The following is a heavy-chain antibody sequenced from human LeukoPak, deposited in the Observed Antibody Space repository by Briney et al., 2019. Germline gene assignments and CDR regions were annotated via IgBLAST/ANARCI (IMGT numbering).Heavy chain of an antibody. D-gene: IGHD3-16*02. CDR3: ARDFRVGGAIRGPYYFDY. CDR1: GFTFSSYW. J-gene: IGHJ4*02. Sequence: HPGGSLRLSCAASGFTFSSYWMHWVRQAPGKGLVWVSRINSDGSSTSYADSVKGRFTISRDNAKNTLYLQMNSLRAEDTAVYYCARDFRVGGAIRGPYYFDYWGQGTLVTVSS. CDR2: INSDGSST. V-gene: IGHV3-74*01.